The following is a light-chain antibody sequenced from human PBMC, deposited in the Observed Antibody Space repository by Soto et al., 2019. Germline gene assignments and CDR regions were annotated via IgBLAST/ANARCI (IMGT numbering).Light chain of an antibody. CDR2: ATS. J-gene: IGKJ4*01. V-gene: IGKV1-39*01. CDR1: QNIYNY. Sequence: IQMTQSPSSPSASLGDRVTITCRASQNIYNYLNWYQLKPGKAPKLLIYATSTLQSGVPSRFSGSGSGTEFTLTISSLQAEDFATYFCQESYTSPAVSFGGRTKVDIK. CDR3: QESYTSPAVS.